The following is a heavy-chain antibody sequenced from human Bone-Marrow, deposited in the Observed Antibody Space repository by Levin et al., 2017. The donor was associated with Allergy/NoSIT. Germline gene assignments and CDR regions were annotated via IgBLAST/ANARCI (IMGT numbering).Heavy chain of an antibody. V-gene: IGHV1-8*01. CDR1: GYTFTSYD. CDR2: MNPNSGNA. CDR3: ARGVYSAYGKFDY. D-gene: IGHD5-12*01. Sequence: GASVKVSCKSSGYTFTSYDINWVRQAPGQGLEWMGWMNPNSGNAGYAQKFQGRVTMTRNTSISTAYMELSSLRSEDTAVYYCARGVYSAYGKFDYWGQGTLVTVSS. J-gene: IGHJ4*02.